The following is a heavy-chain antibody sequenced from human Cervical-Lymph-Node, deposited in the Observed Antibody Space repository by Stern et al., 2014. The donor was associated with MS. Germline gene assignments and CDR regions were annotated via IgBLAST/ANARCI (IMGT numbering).Heavy chain of an antibody. CDR2: IYHSGTT. D-gene: IGHD3-10*01. Sequence: QVQLQESGPGLVKPSGTLSLTCAVSGGSITRTNWWTWVRQSPGKGLEWIGEIYHSGTTNCNPSLKSRVTMSMDKAKNRFSLELNSGTAADTAIYYCARAPYFYGSGSFGWGQGILVTVSS. J-gene: IGHJ4*02. CDR1: GGSITRTNW. V-gene: IGHV4-4*02. CDR3: ARAPYFYGSGSFG.